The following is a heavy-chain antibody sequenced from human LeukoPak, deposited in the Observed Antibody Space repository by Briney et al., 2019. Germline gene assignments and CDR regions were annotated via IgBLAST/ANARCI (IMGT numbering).Heavy chain of an antibody. CDR2: INPSGGST. CDR1: GYTFTRYY. Sequence: GASVKVSCKASGYTFTRYYIHWVRQAPGQGLEWMGIINPSGGSTNYAQKFQGRVTMTRDMSTSTVYMELSSLRSEDTAVYYCARELDVYYYDSRGYYIDTWGQGTLVTVSS. CDR3: ARELDVYYYDSRGYYIDT. J-gene: IGHJ4*02. V-gene: IGHV1-46*01. D-gene: IGHD3-22*01.